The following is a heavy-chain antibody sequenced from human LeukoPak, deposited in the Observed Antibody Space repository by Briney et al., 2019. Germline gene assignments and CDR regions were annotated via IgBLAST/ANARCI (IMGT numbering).Heavy chain of an antibody. CDR2: INPNSGGT. CDR3: ARGDYGDYLSHFDI. CDR1: GYTFTGYY. Sequence: ASVKVSCKASGYTFTGYYTHWVRQAPGQGLEWMGRINPNSGGTNYAQKFQGRVTMTRDTSISTAYMEMSSLRSEDTAVYYCARGDYGDYLSHFDIWGQGTMVTVSS. D-gene: IGHD4-17*01. V-gene: IGHV1-2*06. J-gene: IGHJ3*02.